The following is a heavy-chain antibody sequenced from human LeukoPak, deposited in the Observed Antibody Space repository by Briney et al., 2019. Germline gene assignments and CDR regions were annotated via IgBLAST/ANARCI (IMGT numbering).Heavy chain of an antibody. CDR1: GFTFSSYE. V-gene: IGHV3-48*03. CDR3: AGTLGYCSGGSCYDYYYYYMDV. D-gene: IGHD2-15*01. Sequence: PGGSLRPSCAASGFTFSSYEMNWVRQAPGKGLEWVSYISSSGSTIYYADSVKGRFTISRDNAKNSLYLQMNSLRAEDTAVYYCAGTLGYCSGGSCYDYYYYYMDVWGKGTTVTVSS. J-gene: IGHJ6*03. CDR2: ISSSGSTI.